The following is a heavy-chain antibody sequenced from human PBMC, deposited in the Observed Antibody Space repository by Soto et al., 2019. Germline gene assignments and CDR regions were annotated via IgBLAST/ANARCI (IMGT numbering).Heavy chain of an antibody. D-gene: IGHD2-21*01. J-gene: IGHJ1*01. CDR2: INTSGGNS. CDR3: AKEGAIPGEVDA. CDR1: GFIFTDWF. Sequence: HLAQSGPEGKRPGASVKISCKASGFIFTDWFMHWVRQAPGQGPEGMGIINTSGGNSIYSQKFQDRVTMTRDTSTSTLYVELSSLTSADTAVYYCAKEGAIPGEVDAWGQGTLVTVSS. V-gene: IGHV1-46*01.